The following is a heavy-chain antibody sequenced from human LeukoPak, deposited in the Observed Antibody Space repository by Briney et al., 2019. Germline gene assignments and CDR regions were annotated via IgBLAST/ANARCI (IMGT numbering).Heavy chain of an antibody. CDR3: AKDVSPGIAAAGRPLDY. CDR2: IKQDGSEK. D-gene: IGHD6-13*01. V-gene: IGHV3-7*01. Sequence: PGGSLRLSCAASGFTFSNYWMTWVRQAPGKGLEWVANIKQDGSEKYYVDSVKGRFTVSRDNSKNSLFLQMNSLRAEDTAVYYCAKDVSPGIAAAGRPLDYWGQGTLVTVSS. CDR1: GFTFSNYW. J-gene: IGHJ4*02.